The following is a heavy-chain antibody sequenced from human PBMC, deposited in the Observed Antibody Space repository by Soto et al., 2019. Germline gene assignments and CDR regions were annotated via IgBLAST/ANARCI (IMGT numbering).Heavy chain of an antibody. CDR3: ARDRGMRGWFDP. CDR1: GGTFSSYA. D-gene: IGHD2-15*01. V-gene: IGHV1-69*13. CDR2: IIPIFGTA. Sequence: ASVKVSCKASGGTFSSYAISWVRQAPGQGLEWMGGIIPIFGTANYAQKFQGRVTITADESTSTAYMELSSLRSEDTAVYYCARDRGMRGWFDPWGQGTLVTVSS. J-gene: IGHJ5*02.